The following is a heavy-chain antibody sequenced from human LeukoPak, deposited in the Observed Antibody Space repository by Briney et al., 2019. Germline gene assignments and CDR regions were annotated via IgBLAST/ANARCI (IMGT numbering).Heavy chain of an antibody. Sequence: GGTLTLNSAASGFTSSSYERDWVRQATGNGLTSVSSISSSGSTIYYAVSVKGRFTISRDNAKNSLYLQMNSLRAEDTAVYYCAELGITMIGDVWGKGTTVTISS. J-gene: IGHJ6*04. D-gene: IGHD3-10*02. CDR3: AELGITMIGDV. CDR2: ISSSGSTI. V-gene: IGHV3-48*03. CDR1: GFTSSSYE.